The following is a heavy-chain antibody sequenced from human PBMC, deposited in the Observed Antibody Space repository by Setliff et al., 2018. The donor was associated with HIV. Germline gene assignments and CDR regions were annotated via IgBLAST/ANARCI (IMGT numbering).Heavy chain of an antibody. Sequence: PSETLSLTCTVSGGSISSSSYYWAWVRQPPGKGLEWIGSIYYSGSTYYNPSLKSRVTISVDTSKNQFSLKLSSVTAADTAVYYCARHERSIFGVTYSYYMDVWGKGTTVTVSS. CDR2: IYYSGST. CDR3: ARHERSIFGVTYSYYMDV. CDR1: GGSISSSSYY. V-gene: IGHV4-39*01. J-gene: IGHJ6*03. D-gene: IGHD3-3*01.